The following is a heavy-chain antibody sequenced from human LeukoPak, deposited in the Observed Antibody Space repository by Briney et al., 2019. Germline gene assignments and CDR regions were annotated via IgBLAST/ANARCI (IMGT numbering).Heavy chain of an antibody. V-gene: IGHV4-59*01. CDR1: GGSISSYC. CDR2: IYHSGST. CDR3: AREAIGVATTYYFDY. J-gene: IGHJ4*02. Sequence: SETLSLTCTVSGGSISSYCWSWIRQPPGKGLEWIGYIYHSGSTNYNPSLKSRVTISVDTSKNQFSLKVSSVTAADTAVYYCAREAIGVATTYYFDYWGQGSLVTVSS. D-gene: IGHD5-12*01.